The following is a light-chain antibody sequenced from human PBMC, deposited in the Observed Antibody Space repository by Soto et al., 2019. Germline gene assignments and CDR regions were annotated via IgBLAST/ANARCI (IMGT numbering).Light chain of an antibody. CDR3: QTWDTGSQV. CDR1: SGHNNYA. J-gene: IGLJ3*02. V-gene: IGLV4-69*01. CDR2: LNTDGSH. Sequence: QSVLTQSPSASASLGASVNLACTLSSGHNNYAIAWHQQQPEKGPRFLMKLNTDGSHFKGDGIPDRFSGSSSGAERYLIISSLQSEDEADYYCQTWDTGSQVFGGGTKLTVL.